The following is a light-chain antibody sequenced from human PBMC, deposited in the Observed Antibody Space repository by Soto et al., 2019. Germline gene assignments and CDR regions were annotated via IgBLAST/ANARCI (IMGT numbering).Light chain of an antibody. J-gene: IGKJ4*01. CDR3: QQYHTWPIT. CDR1: QGVSRK. CDR2: GAS. V-gene: IGKV3-15*01. Sequence: EIVMTQSPATLSVAPGESVTLSCRASQGVSRKLAWYQHKSGQAPRLLISGASAGATGIPARFSGSGSGTEFTLTISSLQSEDCAIYYCQQYHTWPITFGGGTKFEIK.